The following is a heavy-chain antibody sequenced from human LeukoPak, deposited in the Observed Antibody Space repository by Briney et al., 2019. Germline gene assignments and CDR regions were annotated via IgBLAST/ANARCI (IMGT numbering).Heavy chain of an antibody. J-gene: IGHJ4*02. D-gene: IGHD3-22*01. CDR2: IYTSGST. CDR3: ARASSEYDSSGYYDFDY. Sequence: PSETLSLTCTVSGGSISSYYWSWIRQPAGKGLEWIGRIYTSGSTNYNPSLKSRVTMSVDTSKNQFSLKLSSVTAADTAVYYCARASSEYDSSGYYDFDYWGQGTLVTVSS. V-gene: IGHV4-4*07. CDR1: GGSISSYY.